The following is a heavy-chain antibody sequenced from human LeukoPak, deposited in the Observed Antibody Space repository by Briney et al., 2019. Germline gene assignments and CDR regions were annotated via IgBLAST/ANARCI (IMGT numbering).Heavy chain of an antibody. V-gene: IGHV4-34*01. CDR2: INHSGST. D-gene: IGHD4-17*01. CDR3: AKRSRLRKNWFDP. Sequence: PSETLSLTCAVYGGSFSGYYWSWIRQPPGKGLEWIGEINHSGSTNYNPSLKSRVTISVDTSKNQFSLKLSSVTAADTAVYYCAKRSRLRKNWFDPWGQGTLVTVSS. J-gene: IGHJ5*02. CDR1: GGSFSGYY.